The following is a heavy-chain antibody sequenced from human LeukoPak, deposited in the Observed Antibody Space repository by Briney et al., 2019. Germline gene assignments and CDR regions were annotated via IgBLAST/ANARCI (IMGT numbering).Heavy chain of an antibody. Sequence: GASVKVSCKASGYTFTSYYIHWVRQAPGQGLEWMGIINPSGGSISYAQKFKGRVTMTRDTSTSTVYMELSSLRSEDTAVYYCARGSSIVVAVEYYFDYWGQGTLVTVSS. CDR2: INPSGGSI. J-gene: IGHJ4*02. CDR1: GYTFTSYY. CDR3: ARGSSIVVAVEYYFDY. V-gene: IGHV1-46*01. D-gene: IGHD6-19*01.